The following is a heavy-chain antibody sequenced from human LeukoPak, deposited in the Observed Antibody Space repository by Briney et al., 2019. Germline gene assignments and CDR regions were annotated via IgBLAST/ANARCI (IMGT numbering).Heavy chain of an antibody. CDR2: ISSGSSYI. J-gene: IGHJ4*02. Sequence: GGSLRFSCAASGFTFNAYTMNWVRQAPGKGMEWVSSISSGSSYIYYADSVMGRFTISRDNANNSLYLQMNSLRAEDTAVYYCARDSSGGNSYYFDYWGQGTLVTVSS. V-gene: IGHV3-21*01. D-gene: IGHD4-23*01. CDR1: GFTFNAYT. CDR3: ARDSSGGNSYYFDY.